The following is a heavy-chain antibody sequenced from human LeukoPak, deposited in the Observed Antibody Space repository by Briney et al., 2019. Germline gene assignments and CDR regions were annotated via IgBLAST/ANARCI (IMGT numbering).Heavy chain of an antibody. CDR1: GGTFSSYA. Sequence: AASVKVSCKASGGTFSSYAISWVRQAPGQGLEWMGGIIPIFGTANYAQKFQCRVTITTDESTSTAYMELSSLRSEDTAVYYCARERGYSYGSDAFDIWGQGTMVTVSS. CDR3: ARERGYSYGSDAFDI. D-gene: IGHD5-18*01. V-gene: IGHV1-69*05. J-gene: IGHJ3*02. CDR2: IIPIFGTA.